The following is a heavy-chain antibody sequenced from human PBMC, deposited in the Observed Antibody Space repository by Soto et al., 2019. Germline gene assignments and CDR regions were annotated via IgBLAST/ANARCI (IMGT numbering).Heavy chain of an antibody. Sequence: GGSLRLSCAASGFTFSSYWMHWVRQAPGKGLVWFSRINSDGSSTSHADSVKGRFTISRDNAKNTLYLQMNSLRAEDTAVYYCAGGRYCSSTTCYYYYYYGMDVWGQGTTVTVSS. D-gene: IGHD2-2*01. J-gene: IGHJ6*02. CDR2: INSDGSST. V-gene: IGHV3-74*01. CDR1: GFTFSSYW. CDR3: AGGRYCSSTTCYYYYYYGMDV.